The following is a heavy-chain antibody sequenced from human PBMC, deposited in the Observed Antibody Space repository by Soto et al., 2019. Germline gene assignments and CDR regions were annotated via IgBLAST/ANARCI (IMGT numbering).Heavy chain of an antibody. J-gene: IGHJ6*03. CDR3: ARQSTVTYYYYYMDV. CDR2: IYPGDSDT. V-gene: IGHV5-51*01. Sequence: PGESLKISCKGSGYSFTSYWIGWVRQMPGKGLEWMGIIYPGDSDTRYSPSFQGQVTISADKSISTAYLQWSSLKASDTAMYYCARQSTVTYYYYYMDVWGKGTTVTVSS. CDR1: GYSFTSYW. D-gene: IGHD4-4*01.